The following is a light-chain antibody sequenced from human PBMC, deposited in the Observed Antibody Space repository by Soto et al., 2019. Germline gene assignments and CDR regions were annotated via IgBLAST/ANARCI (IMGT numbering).Light chain of an antibody. CDR1: QSVSSN. V-gene: IGKV3-15*01. Sequence: EIVMTQSPATLSVSPGERATLSCRASQSVSSNLAWYQQKPGQAPRLLIYGASTRATGIPARFSGSWSGTEFTLTISSLQSEEVAVYYCQQYNNWPPWTFGQGTKVEIK. CDR2: GAS. CDR3: QQYNNWPPWT. J-gene: IGKJ1*01.